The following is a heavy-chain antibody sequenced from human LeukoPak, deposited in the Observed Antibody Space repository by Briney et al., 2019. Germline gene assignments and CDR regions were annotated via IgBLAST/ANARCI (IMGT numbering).Heavy chain of an antibody. CDR1: GYLLSELS. D-gene: IGHD4-23*01. CDR3: TTGMANDYAGNDY. V-gene: IGHV1-24*01. CDR2: FAREVDDT. Sequence: ASVRVSCKVSGYLLSELSIHWVRQTAGKGLDWMAGFAREVDDTIYSENFQGRVTMTEDTSTDTAYMELSSLTFDDTAVYYCTTGMANDYAGNDYWGQGTLVTVSS. J-gene: IGHJ4*02.